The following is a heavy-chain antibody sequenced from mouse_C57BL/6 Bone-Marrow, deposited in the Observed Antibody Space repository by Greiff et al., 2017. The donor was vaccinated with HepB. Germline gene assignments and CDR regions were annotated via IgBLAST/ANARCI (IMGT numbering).Heavy chain of an antibody. J-gene: IGHJ2*01. CDR1: GFTFSDYY. D-gene: IGHD2-4*01. V-gene: IGHV5-16*01. Sequence: EVKLVESEGGLVQPGSSMKLSCTASGFTFSDYYMAWVRQVPEKGLEWVANINYDGSSTYYLDSLKSRFIISRDNAKNILYLQMSSLKSEDTATYYCARGYYDYLYFDYWGQGTTLTVSS. CDR2: INYDGSST. CDR3: ARGYYDYLYFDY.